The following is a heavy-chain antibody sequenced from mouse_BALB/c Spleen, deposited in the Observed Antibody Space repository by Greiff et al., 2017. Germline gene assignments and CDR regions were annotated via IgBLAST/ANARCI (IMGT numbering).Heavy chain of an antibody. D-gene: IGHD1-1*01. Sequence: VQLQQSGTVLARPGASVKMSCKASGYTFTSYWMHWVKQRPGQGLEWIGAIYPGNSDTSYNQKFKGKAKLTAVTSTSTAYMELSSLTNEDSAVYYCTRNLYGSSPYYAMDYWGQGTSVTVSS. J-gene: IGHJ4*01. CDR2: IYPGNSDT. CDR3: TRNLYGSSPYYAMDY. V-gene: IGHV1-5*01. CDR1: GYTFTSYW.